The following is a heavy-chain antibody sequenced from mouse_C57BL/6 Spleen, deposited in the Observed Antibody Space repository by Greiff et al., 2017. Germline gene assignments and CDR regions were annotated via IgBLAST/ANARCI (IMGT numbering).Heavy chain of an antibody. D-gene: IGHD1-1*01. CDR2: IRLKSDNYAT. CDR3: TPYYYGSSYDWYFDV. Sequence: EVKLMESGGGLVQPGGSMKLSCVASGFTFSNYWMNWVRQSPEKGLEWVAQIRLKSDNYATHYAESVKGRFTISRDDSKSSVYMQMNNLRAEDTGIYYCTPYYYGSSYDWYFDVWGTGTTVTVSS. V-gene: IGHV6-3*01. CDR1: GFTFSNYW. J-gene: IGHJ1*03.